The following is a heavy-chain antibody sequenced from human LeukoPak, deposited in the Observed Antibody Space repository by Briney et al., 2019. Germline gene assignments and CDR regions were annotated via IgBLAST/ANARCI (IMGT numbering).Heavy chain of an antibody. D-gene: IGHD2-15*01. Sequence: GGSLRLSCAVSGFTFSSYGMHWVRQAPGKGLEWVAVIWYDGSNKYYADSVKGRFTISRDNSKNTLYLQMNSLRAEDTAVYYCASECSGGSCYSYFDYWGQGTLVTVSS. CDR2: IWYDGSNK. V-gene: IGHV3-33*01. CDR3: ASECSGGSCYSYFDY. J-gene: IGHJ4*02. CDR1: GFTFSSYG.